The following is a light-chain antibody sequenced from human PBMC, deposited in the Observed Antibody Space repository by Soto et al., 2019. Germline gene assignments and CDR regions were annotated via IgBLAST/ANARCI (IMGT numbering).Light chain of an antibody. CDR1: QSLVYSDGNTY. CDR2: KVS. CDR3: MPGIHLPPT. J-gene: IGKJ1*01. V-gene: IGKV2-30*01. Sequence: VMINKDQLSLPVTLGQPACVSCSSSQSLVYSDGNTYLNWFQQRPGQSPRRLIYKVSNRDSGVPDRFSGSGSGTDFTLKISRVDDEDVGVSYCMPGIHLPPTFGYRTKVDIK.